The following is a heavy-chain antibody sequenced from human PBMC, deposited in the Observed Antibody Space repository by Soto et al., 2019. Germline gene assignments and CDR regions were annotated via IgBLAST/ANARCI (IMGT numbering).Heavy chain of an antibody. CDR2: IYWDDDK. CDR1: GFSFTTDGMG. V-gene: IGHV2-5*02. Sequence: QITLKESGPTLVKPTQTLTLTCTFSGFSFTTDGMGVGWIRQPPGKALEWLALIYWDDDKRYSPSLKSRLTITKDASRNQVVLTLTNMDPADTATYYCAHLYWDASGTRYYFDYWGQGTLVTVSS. J-gene: IGHJ4*02. D-gene: IGHD1-1*01. CDR3: AHLYWDASGTRYYFDY.